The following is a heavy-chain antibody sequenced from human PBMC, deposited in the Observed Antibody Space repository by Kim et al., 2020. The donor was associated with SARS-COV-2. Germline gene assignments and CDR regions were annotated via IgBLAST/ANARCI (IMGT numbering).Heavy chain of an antibody. D-gene: IGHD2-21*02. CDR3: ARDSRIVVVTADYYGMDV. Sequence: GGSLRLSCAASGFTFSSYEMNWVRQAPGKGLEWVSYISSSGSTIYYADSVKGRFTISRDNAKNSLYLQTNSLRAEDTAVYYCARDSRIVVVTADYYGMDVWGQGTTVTVSS. V-gene: IGHV3-48*03. CDR1: GFTFSSYE. J-gene: IGHJ6*02. CDR2: ISSSGSTI.